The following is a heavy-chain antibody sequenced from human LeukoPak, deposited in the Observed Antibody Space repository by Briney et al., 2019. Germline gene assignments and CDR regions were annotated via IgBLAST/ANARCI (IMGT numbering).Heavy chain of an antibody. D-gene: IGHD1/OR15-1a*01. J-gene: IGHJ5*02. CDR1: GGTFSSYA. CDR2: IIPILGIA. Sequence: ASVKVSCKASGGTFSSYAISWVRQAPGQGLEWMGRIIPILGIANYAQKFQGRVTITADKSTSTAYMELSSLRSEDTAVYYCARDTDWNKVFEPWGQGTLVTVSS. V-gene: IGHV1-69*04. CDR3: ARDTDWNKVFEP.